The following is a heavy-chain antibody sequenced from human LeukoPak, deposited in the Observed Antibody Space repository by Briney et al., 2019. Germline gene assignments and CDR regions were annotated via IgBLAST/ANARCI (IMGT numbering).Heavy chain of an antibody. CDR2: IRYDGSNK. D-gene: IGHD2-2*01. CDR3: AKEYCSSTSCYEDAFDI. CDR1: GFTFSSHG. V-gene: IGHV3-30*02. Sequence: GGSLRLSCAASGFTFSSHGMHWVRQAPGKGLEWVAFIRYDGSNKYYADSVKGRFTISRDNSKNTLYLQMNSLRAEDTAVYYCAKEYCSSTSCYEDAFDIWGQGTMVTVSS. J-gene: IGHJ3*02.